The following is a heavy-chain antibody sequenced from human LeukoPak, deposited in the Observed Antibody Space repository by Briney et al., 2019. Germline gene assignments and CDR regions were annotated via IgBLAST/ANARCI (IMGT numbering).Heavy chain of an antibody. Sequence: PGGSLRLSCAASGFTFSPYWMNWFRQAPGKGLEWVAIIKQDGSEELYDGSVEGRFTISRDSGKNSLYLQMNSLGAEDMAVYYCAGGAGWLADYWGQGTLVTVS. V-gene: IGHV3-7*01. D-gene: IGHD2-15*01. CDR3: AGGAGWLADY. CDR1: GFTFSPYW. CDR2: IKQDGSEE. J-gene: IGHJ4*02.